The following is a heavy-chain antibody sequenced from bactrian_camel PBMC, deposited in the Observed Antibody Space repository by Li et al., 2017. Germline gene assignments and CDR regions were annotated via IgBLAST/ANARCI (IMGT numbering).Heavy chain of an antibody. CDR2: IDSDGK. V-gene: IGHV3S55*01. CDR3: AVLSQFNHCRGVLVGIWQQYAS. Sequence: HVQLVESGGGSVQPGGSLKLSCEVRGSNARPTCMGWFRQAPGKDREGVAHIDSDGKWYAESLKGRSTISTDDANNTLDLQIDSLQPEGTAMYYCAVLSQFNHCRGVLVGIWQQYASWGQGTQVTVS. J-gene: IGHJ4*01. D-gene: IGHD5*01. CDR1: GSNARPTC.